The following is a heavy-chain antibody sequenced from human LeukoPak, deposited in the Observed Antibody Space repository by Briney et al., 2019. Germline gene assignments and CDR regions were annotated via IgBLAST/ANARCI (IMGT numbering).Heavy chain of an antibody. CDR3: APFSAVTHYYFDY. V-gene: IGHV3-21*01. Sequence: PGGSLRLSCAASGFTFSSHSLMWVRQAPGKGLEWGSSISPDSGYIYYADSVKGRFTISRDNAENSLFLQMNSLGAEDTAVYYCAPFSAVTHYYFDYWGQGTLVTVSS. CDR2: ISPDSGYI. CDR1: GFTFSSHS. D-gene: IGHD6-13*01. J-gene: IGHJ4*02.